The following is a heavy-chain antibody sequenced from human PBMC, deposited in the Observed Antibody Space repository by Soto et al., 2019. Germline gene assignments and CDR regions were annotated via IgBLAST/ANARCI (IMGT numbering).Heavy chain of an antibody. CDR1: GFTFSSYG. J-gene: IGHJ4*02. Sequence: GGSLRLSCAASGFTFSSYGMHWVRQAPGKGLEWVAVIWYDGSNKYYADSVKGRFTISRDNSKNTLYLQMNSLRAEDTAIYYCASRFGVVIIFGYWGQGTLVTVSS. D-gene: IGHD3-3*01. V-gene: IGHV3-33*01. CDR2: IWYDGSNK. CDR3: ASRFGVVIIFGY.